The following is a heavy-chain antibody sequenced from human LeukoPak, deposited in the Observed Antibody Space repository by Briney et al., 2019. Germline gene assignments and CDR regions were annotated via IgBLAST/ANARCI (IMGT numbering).Heavy chain of an antibody. CDR2: ISAYNGNT. J-gene: IGHJ4*02. CDR1: GYTFTSYG. D-gene: IGHD3-22*01. V-gene: IGHV1-18*01. CDR3: ARVERRYYYDSSGQKDY. Sequence: ASVKVSCTASGYTFTSYGISWVRQAPGQGLEWMGWISAYNGNTNYAQKLQGRVTMTTDTSTSTAYMELRSLRSDDTAVYYCARVERRYYYDSSGQKDYWGQGTLVTVSS.